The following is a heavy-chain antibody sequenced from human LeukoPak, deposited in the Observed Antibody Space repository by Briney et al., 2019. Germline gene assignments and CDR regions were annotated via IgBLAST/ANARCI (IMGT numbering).Heavy chain of an antibody. CDR2: IIPIFGTA. CDR3: ARGGLAAAGIISTDLDY. CDR1: GGTFSSYA. V-gene: IGHV1-69*13. D-gene: IGHD6-13*01. Sequence: ASVKVSCKASGGTFSSYAISWVRQAPGQGLEWMGGIIPIFGTANYAQKFQGRVTITADESTSTAYMELSSLRSEDTAVYYCARGGLAAAGIISTDLDYWGQGTLVTVSS. J-gene: IGHJ4*02.